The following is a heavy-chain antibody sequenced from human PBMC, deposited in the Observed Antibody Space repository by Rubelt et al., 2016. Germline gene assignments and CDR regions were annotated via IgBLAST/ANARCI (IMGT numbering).Heavy chain of an antibody. Sequence: QVQLQESGPGLVKPSGTLSLTCAVSGGSISSSNWWTWVRQPPGKGLEWIGEIYHNGFITYNPSLKSRVTISLDKSKNQFSLTLSSVTAADTAVYYCARGLYGSGATGYWGQGTLVTVSS. CDR3: ARGLYGSGATGY. J-gene: IGHJ4*02. D-gene: IGHD3-10*01. CDR2: IYHNGFI. CDR1: GGSISSSNW. V-gene: IGHV4-4*02.